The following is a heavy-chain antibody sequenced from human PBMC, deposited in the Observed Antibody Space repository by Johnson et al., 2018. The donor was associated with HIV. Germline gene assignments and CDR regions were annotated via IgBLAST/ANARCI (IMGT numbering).Heavy chain of an antibody. J-gene: IGHJ3*01. D-gene: IGHD3-22*01. Sequence: VHLVESGGGVVQPGGSPRLSCAASGFTVSSNYMSSVRQAPGKGLEWVSDIYSGGSTYYADSVKGRFTISRDNSKNTLYLQMNSLRAEDTAVYYCARTRKYTSGPPCAFDFWGQGTMVTVSS. V-gene: IGHV3-66*01. CDR1: GFTVSSNY. CDR3: ARTRKYTSGPPCAFDF. CDR2: IYSGGST.